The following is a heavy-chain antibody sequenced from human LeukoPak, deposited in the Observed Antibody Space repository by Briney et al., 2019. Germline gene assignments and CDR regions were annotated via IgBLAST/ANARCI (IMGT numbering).Heavy chain of an antibody. J-gene: IGHJ4*02. D-gene: IGHD1-26*01. V-gene: IGHV4-59*01. CDR2: IYYSGST. Sequence: SETLSLTCTVSGGSISSYYWSWIRQPPGKGLEWIGYIYYSGSTNYNPSPKSRVTISVDTSKNQFSLKLSSVTAADTAVYYCARGGSYALYYFDYWGQGTLVTVSS. CDR1: GGSISSYY. CDR3: ARGGSYALYYFDY.